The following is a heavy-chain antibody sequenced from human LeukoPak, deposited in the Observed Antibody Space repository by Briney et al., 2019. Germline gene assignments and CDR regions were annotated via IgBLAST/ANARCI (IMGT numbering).Heavy chain of an antibody. CDR2: ISGSGGST. CDR1: GFTVSSYA. V-gene: IGHV3-23*01. Sequence: GGSLRLSCAASGFTVSSYAMSWVRQAPGKGLEWVSAISGSGGSTYYADSVKGRFTISRDNSKNTLYLQMNSLRAEDTAVYYCAKVAHYYDSSGYLNPFDYWGQGTLVTVSS. CDR3: AKVAHYYDSSGYLNPFDY. D-gene: IGHD3-22*01. J-gene: IGHJ4*02.